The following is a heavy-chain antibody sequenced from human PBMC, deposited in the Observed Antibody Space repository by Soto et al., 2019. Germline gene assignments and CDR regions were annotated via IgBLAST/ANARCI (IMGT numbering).Heavy chain of an antibody. D-gene: IGHD7-27*01. CDR2: ISYDGSNK. J-gene: IGHJ3*02. CDR1: GFTFSSYG. CDR3: AKELGHGGRCAFDI. Sequence: QVQLVESGGGVVQPGRSLRLSCAASGFTFSSYGMHWVRQAPGKGLEWVALISYDGSNKYYADSVKGRLTISRDNSKNTLYLQMNSLRTEDTAVYYCAKELGHGGRCAFDIWGQGTMVTVSS. V-gene: IGHV3-30*18.